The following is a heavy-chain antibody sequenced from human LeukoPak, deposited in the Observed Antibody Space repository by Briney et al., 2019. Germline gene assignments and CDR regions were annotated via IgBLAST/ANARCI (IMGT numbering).Heavy chain of an antibody. Sequence: PSGTLSLTCAVSGGSFSSSFWWSWVRQPPGKGLEWIGEIYHSGSTNYNPSLKSRVTISVDKSKNQFSQKLNSVTAADTAVYYCAQARFSGYYFDYWGQGTLVTISS. CDR1: GGSFSSSFW. CDR3: AQARFSGYYFDY. V-gene: IGHV4-4*02. D-gene: IGHD3-10*01. J-gene: IGHJ4*02. CDR2: IYHSGST.